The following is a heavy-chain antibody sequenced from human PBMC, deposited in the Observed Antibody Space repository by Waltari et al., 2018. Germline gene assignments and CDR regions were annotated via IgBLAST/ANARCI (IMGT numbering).Heavy chain of an antibody. CDR2: INPNSGDT. J-gene: IGHJ5*02. CDR1: GYSLTYYI. D-gene: IGHD2-2*01. Sequence: QVELVQSGAEVRKPGASVKVSCKASGYSLTYYIMHWVRQAPGLGLEWLGRINPNSGDTNPAPKFQGRFTLTRDTSVNTGFLELRSLTSDDTAVYFCARESAFSTSWYPGFDPWGQGTLVTVAS. V-gene: IGHV1-2*06. CDR3: ARESAFSTSWYPGFDP.